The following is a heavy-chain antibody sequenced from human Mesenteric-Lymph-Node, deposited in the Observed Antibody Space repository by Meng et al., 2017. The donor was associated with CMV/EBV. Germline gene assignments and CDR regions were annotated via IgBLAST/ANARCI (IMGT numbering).Heavy chain of an antibody. CDR3: ARTFGLIAVVDY. J-gene: IGHJ4*02. CDR1: GCASRRGGCC. V-gene: IGHV4-31*02. CDR2: IYYSARS. D-gene: IGHD6-19*01. Sequence: VSGCASRRGGCCCCLIRPHPGEGLGWIGYIYYSARSYYTPPLTSRLTSSVVTSKNPLSLKLTPVTAADTAVYYCARTFGLIAVVDYWGQGTLVTVSS.